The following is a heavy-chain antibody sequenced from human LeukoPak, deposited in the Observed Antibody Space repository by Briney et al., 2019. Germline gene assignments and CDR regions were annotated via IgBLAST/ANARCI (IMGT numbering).Heavy chain of an antibody. Sequence: SVKVSCKASGGTFSSYAISWVRQAPGQGLEWMGGIIPIFGTANYAQKFQGRVTITTDESTSTAYMELSSLRSEDTAVYYCARGRRFGVVVPAAIQRWLQLGDAFDIWGQGTMVTVSS. D-gene: IGHD2-2*01. CDR3: ARGRRFGVVVPAAIQRWLQLGDAFDI. J-gene: IGHJ3*02. CDR2: IIPIFGTA. CDR1: GGTFSSYA. V-gene: IGHV1-69*05.